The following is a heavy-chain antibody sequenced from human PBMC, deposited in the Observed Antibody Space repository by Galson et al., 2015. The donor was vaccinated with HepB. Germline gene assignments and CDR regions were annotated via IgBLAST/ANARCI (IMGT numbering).Heavy chain of an antibody. V-gene: IGHV3-48*02. CDR2: SSGSSSTI. J-gene: IGHJ4*02. Sequence: SLRLSCAASGFTFSSYSMNWVRQAPGKGLEWVSYSSGSSSTIYYADSVKGRFTISRDNAKNSLYLQMNSLRDEDTAVYYCARVAKGVVTHWEWGQGTLVTVSS. D-gene: IGHD7-27*01. CDR1: GFTFSSYS. CDR3: ARVAKGVVTHWE.